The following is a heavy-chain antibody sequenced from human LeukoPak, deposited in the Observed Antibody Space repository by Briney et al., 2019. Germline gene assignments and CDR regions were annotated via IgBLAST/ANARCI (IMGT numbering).Heavy chain of an antibody. CDR3: ARGGLYWHI. Sequence: GGSLRLSCAGSGFSFSTPWMSWVRRVREKGLEWVANIKQDGSEKNYVDSVKGRFTISRDNAKNSLYLQMNSLRAEDTALYYCARGGLYWHIWGQGTMVTVSS. D-gene: IGHD2-15*01. CDR1: GFSFSTPW. V-gene: IGHV3-7*04. CDR2: IKQDGSEK. J-gene: IGHJ3*02.